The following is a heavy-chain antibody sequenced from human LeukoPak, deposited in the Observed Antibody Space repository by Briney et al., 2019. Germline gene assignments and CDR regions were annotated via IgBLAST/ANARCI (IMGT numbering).Heavy chain of an antibody. Sequence: GASVKVSCKASGYTLTSYDINWVRQAAGQGLEWMGWMNPNSGNTGYAQKFQGRVTMTRNTSISTAYMELSSLRSEDAAVYYCARYLCSSTSCYRDAFDIWGRGTMVTVSS. V-gene: IGHV1-8*01. CDR1: GYTLTSYD. CDR2: MNPNSGNT. CDR3: ARYLCSSTSCYRDAFDI. J-gene: IGHJ3*02. D-gene: IGHD2-2*02.